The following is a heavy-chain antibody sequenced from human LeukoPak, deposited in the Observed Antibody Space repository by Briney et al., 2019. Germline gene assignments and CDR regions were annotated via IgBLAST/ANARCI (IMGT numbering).Heavy chain of an antibody. CDR2: VYYTGST. CDR3: ARVRRGSYYDFWSGPLRGAFDI. CDR1: GGSISSYY. V-gene: IGHV4-59*08. J-gene: IGHJ3*02. Sequence: SETLSLTCAISGGSISSYYWSWVRQPPGKGLEWIGFVYYTGSTNYSPSLKSRVTISVDTSKNQLSLKLSSVTAADTAVYYCARVRRGSYYDFWSGPLRGAFDIWGQGTMVTVSS. D-gene: IGHD3-3*01.